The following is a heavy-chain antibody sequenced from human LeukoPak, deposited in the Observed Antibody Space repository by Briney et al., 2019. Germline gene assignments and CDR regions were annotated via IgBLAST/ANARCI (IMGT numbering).Heavy chain of an antibody. J-gene: IGHJ4*02. V-gene: IGHV3-33*01. CDR3: ARGRGGTYPPGIY. D-gene: IGHD1-26*01. Sequence: GGSLRLSCAASGLTFSSHGMHWVRQVPGKGLEWVAVMWDDESNKYYADSVKGRFTISRDNSKNILYLQMNNLGAEDTAVYYCARGRGGTYPPGIYWGQGTLVTVSS. CDR1: GLTFSSHG. CDR2: MWDDESNK.